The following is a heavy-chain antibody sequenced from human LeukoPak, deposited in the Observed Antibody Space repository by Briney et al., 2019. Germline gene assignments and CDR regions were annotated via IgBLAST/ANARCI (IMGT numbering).Heavy chain of an antibody. CDR1: GGSLSSYY. CDR2: IYYSGST. Sequence: PSETLSLTCTVSGGSLSSYYWSWLRQPPGKGLEWIGYIYYSGSTNYNPSLKSRVTISVDTSKNQFSLKLSSVTTADTAVYYCAREGNGYDHNWFDPWGQGTLVTVSS. CDR3: AREGNGYDHNWFDP. D-gene: IGHD5-12*01. V-gene: IGHV4-59*01. J-gene: IGHJ5*02.